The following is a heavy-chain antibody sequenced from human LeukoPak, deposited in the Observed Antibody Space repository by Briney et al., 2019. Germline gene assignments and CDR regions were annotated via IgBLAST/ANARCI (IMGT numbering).Heavy chain of an antibody. D-gene: IGHD1-26*01. CDR3: AGQRVGAISWLDP. J-gene: IGHJ5*02. CDR1: GGSISSYY. Sequence: PSETLSLTCTVSGGSISSYYWNWIRQPPGKGPEWIGYIYYSGSTKYSPSLKSRVTISVDTSKNQFSLKLSSVTAADTAVYYCAGQRVGAISWLDPWGQGTLVTVSS. CDR2: IYYSGST. V-gene: IGHV4-59*08.